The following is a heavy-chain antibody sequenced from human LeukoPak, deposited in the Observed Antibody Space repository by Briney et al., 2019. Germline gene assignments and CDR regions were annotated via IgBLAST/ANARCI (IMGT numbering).Heavy chain of an antibody. CDR2: IIPILGIA. J-gene: IGHJ4*02. CDR3: ARSGGYCSSTSCYARQDY. D-gene: IGHD2-2*01. CDR1: GYTLTSYA. V-gene: IGHV1-69*10. Sequence: SVKVSCKASGYTLTSYAMHWVRQAPGQRLEWMGSIIPILGIANYAQKFQGRVTITADKSTSTAYMELSSLRSEDTAVYYCARSGGYCSSTSCYARQDYWGQGTLVTVSS.